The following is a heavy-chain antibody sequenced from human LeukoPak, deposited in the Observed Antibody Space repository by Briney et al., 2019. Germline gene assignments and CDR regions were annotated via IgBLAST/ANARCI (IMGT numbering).Heavy chain of an antibody. CDR2: VTSTSNTL. V-gene: IGHV3-48*04. Sequence: GGSLRLSCAASGFSFSYYSMNWVRQAPGKGLEWVSYVTSTSNTLSYADSVKGRFIISRDNAKNSLYLQMNSLRAEDTAVYYCARDREMTTFDYWGQGTLVTVSS. J-gene: IGHJ4*02. D-gene: IGHD4-17*01. CDR3: ARDREMTTFDY. CDR1: GFSFSYYS.